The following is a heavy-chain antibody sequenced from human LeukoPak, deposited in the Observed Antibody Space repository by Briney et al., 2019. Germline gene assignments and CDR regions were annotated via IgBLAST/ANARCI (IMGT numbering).Heavy chain of an antibody. V-gene: IGHV4-4*07. Sequence: PSETLSLTCTVSGDYISSCYWSWIRQPAEKGLEWIGRICTSGTINYNPSLKNRVTMSVDTSKNQFSLKLTSVTAADTAVYYCARDRDYSNSLDYWGQGTLVTVSS. J-gene: IGHJ4*02. CDR2: ICTSGTI. CDR1: GDYISSCY. CDR3: ARDRDYSNSLDY. D-gene: IGHD6-6*01.